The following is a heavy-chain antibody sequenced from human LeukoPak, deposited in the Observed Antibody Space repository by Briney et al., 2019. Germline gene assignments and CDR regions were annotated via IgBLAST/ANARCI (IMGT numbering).Heavy chain of an antibody. CDR1: GFTFDDYA. D-gene: IGHD6-13*01. J-gene: IGHJ3*02. CDR3: AKVASSSWYDAFDI. Sequence: PGGPLRLSCAASGFTFDDYAMHWVRQAPGKGLEWVTGISWNSGSIGYADSVKGRFTISRDNAKNSLYLQMNSLRAEDMALYYCAKVASSSWYDAFDIWGQGTMVTVSS. CDR2: ISWNSGSI. V-gene: IGHV3-9*03.